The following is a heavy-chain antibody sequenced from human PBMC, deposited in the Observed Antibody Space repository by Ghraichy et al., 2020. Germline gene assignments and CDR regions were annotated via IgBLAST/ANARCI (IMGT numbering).Heavy chain of an antibody. Sequence: GSLRLSCSVSGASISNNVYYWGWIRQPPGKGLEWIGSMSPGGTSYYNPSLTSRVSVSLDTSRNQFSLKVTSLTAADTAVYYCARIKRGFDPWGQGTLVAVSS. D-gene: IGHD3-10*01. CDR2: MSPGGTS. CDR3: ARIKRGFDP. V-gene: IGHV4-39*07. J-gene: IGHJ5*02. CDR1: GASISNNVYY.